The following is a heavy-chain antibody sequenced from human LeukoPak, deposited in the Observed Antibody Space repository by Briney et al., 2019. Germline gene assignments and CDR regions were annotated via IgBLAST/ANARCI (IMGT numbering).Heavy chain of an antibody. CDR3: ARAPSDSSGEFYFDY. Sequence: PSETLSLTCTISGDSVSAYYWTWLRQPPGERLEWIGHIYDSKMSNYNPSLRSRAAISADTSKNQFLLRLTAVTAADTAMYYCARAPSDSSGEFYFDYWGQGTLVTVSS. V-gene: IGHV4-59*02. CDR2: IYDSKMS. J-gene: IGHJ4*02. CDR1: GDSVSAYY. D-gene: IGHD3-22*01.